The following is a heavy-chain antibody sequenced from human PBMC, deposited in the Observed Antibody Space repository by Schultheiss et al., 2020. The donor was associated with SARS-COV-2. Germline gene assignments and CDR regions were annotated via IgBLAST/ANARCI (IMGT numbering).Heavy chain of an antibody. CDR3: ARGLTPYSSSWFDY. V-gene: IGHV4-59*12. CDR2: IYYSGST. CDR1: GGSFSGYY. J-gene: IGHJ4*02. Sequence: GSLRLSCAVYGGSFSGYYWSWIRQPPGKGLEWIGYIYYSGSTNYNPSLKSRVTISVDTSKNQFSLKLSSVTAADTAVYYCARGLTPYSSSWFDYWGQGTLVTVSS. D-gene: IGHD6-13*01.